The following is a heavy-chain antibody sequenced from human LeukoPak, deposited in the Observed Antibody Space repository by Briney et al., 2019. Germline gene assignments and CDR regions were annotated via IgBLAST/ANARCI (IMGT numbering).Heavy chain of an antibody. CDR3: ARHVIGIAAAGNLYYYYYYMDV. Sequence: KPSETLSLTCAVYGGSFSGYFWSWIRQPPGKGLEWIGEINHSGTTSYNPSLKSRVTISVDTSKNQFSLKLSSMTAADTAVYYCARHVIGIAAAGNLYYYYYYMDVWGKGTTVTVSS. V-gene: IGHV4-34*01. CDR2: INHSGTT. J-gene: IGHJ6*03. CDR1: GGSFSGYF. D-gene: IGHD6-13*01.